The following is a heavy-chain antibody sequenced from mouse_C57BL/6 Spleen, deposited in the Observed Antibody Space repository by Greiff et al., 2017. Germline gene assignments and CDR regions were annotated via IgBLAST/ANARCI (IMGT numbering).Heavy chain of an antibody. J-gene: IGHJ3*01. CDR3: AREALY. CDR2: INPSSGGT. CDR1: GYTFTSYW. V-gene: IGHV1-53*01. Sequence: QVQLQQPGTELVKPGAAVKLSCKASGYTFTSYWMHWVKQRPGQGLDWIGTINPSSGGTKYNEKFKSKATLTVDKSSSTAYMQLSSLTAEDSAVYYCAREALYWGQGTLVTVSA.